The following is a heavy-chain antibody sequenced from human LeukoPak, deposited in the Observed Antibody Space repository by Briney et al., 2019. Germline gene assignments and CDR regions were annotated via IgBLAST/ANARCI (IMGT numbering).Heavy chain of an antibody. CDR3: AKDRRLWFGQLLIDS. CDR1: GFTFSSYG. D-gene: IGHD3-10*01. V-gene: IGHV3-NL1*01. CDR2: ISSRSDGT. J-gene: IGHJ4*02. Sequence: GGSLRLSCAASGFTFSSYGMHWVRQAPGKGLEWLSVISSRSDGTYYADNAKGRFTISRDNSKNTVSLQMNRLRVDDTATYYCAKDRRLWFGQLLIDSWGQGTLVAVSS.